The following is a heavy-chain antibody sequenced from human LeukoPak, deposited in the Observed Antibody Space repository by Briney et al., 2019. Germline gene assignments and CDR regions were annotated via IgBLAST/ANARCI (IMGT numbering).Heavy chain of an antibody. CDR1: GGSFSGYY. D-gene: IGHD2-15*01. CDR2: INHSGST. V-gene: IGHV4-34*01. CDR3: ARGPALDIVVVVAAKGAGFDY. J-gene: IGHJ4*02. Sequence: SETLSLTCAVYGGSFSGYYWSWIRQPPGKGLEWIGEINHSGSTNYNPSLKSRVTISVDTSRNQFSLKLSSVTAADTAVYYCARGPALDIVVVVAAKGAGFDYWGQGTLVTVSS.